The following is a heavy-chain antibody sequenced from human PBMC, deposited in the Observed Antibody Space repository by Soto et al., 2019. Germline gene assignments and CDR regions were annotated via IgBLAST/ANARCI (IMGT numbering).Heavy chain of an antibody. CDR3: ARTPRGQWELPYYYYGMDV. Sequence: QVQLVESGGGVVQPGRSLRLSCAASGFTFSSYAMHWVRQASGKGLEWVAVISYDGSNKYYADSVNGRLTIYRDNYKNTLYLQMNSLRAEDTAVYYCARTPRGQWELPYYYYGMDVWGQGTTVTVSS. CDR2: ISYDGSNK. CDR1: GFTFSSYA. V-gene: IGHV3-30-3*01. J-gene: IGHJ6*02. D-gene: IGHD1-26*01.